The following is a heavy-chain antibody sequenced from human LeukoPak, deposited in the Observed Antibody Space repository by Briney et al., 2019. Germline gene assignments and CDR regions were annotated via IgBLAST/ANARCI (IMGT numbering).Heavy chain of an antibody. J-gene: IGHJ3*02. CDR1: GLTFSSYA. Sequence: PGGSLRLSCAASGLTFSSYAMSWVRQAPGKGLEWVSAISGSAGSTYYADSVKGRFAISRDNSKNTLYLQMNSLRAEDTAIYYCAKDFSGTRAIDTFDIWGQGTMVTVSS. CDR2: ISGSAGST. V-gene: IGHV3-23*01. CDR3: AKDFSGTRAIDTFDI.